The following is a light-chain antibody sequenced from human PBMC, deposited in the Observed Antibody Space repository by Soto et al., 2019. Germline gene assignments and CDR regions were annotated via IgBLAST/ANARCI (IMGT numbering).Light chain of an antibody. Sequence: SVLPQSPCTVSLSPGERSSLSCRASQSVSSSYLAWYQQKPGQAPRLLIYGASSRATGIPDRFSGSGSGTDFTLTISRLEPEDFAVYYCQQYGSSGTFGQGTKVDIK. J-gene: IGKJ1*01. CDR1: QSVSSSY. CDR2: GAS. V-gene: IGKV3-20*01. CDR3: QQYGSSGT.